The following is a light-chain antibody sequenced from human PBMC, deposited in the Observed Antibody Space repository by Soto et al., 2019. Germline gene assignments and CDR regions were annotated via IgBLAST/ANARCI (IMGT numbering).Light chain of an antibody. CDR3: AAWDDSLNGVV. Sequence: QSVLAQPPSVSEAPRQRVTISCSGSSSNIGNNAVNWYQQLPGKAPKLLIYYDDLLPSWVSDRFSGSKSGTSASLAISGLQSEDEADYYCAAWDDSLNGVVFGTGTKVTAL. J-gene: IGLJ1*01. CDR2: YDD. V-gene: IGLV1-36*01. CDR1: SSNIGNNA.